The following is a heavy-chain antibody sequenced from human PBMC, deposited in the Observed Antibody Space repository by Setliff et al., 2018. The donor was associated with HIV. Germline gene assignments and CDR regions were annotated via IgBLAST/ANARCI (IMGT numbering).Heavy chain of an antibody. CDR3: ARAHFLVAMTRNWFDP. Sequence: ASVKVSCKASGYSFTDFYIHWVRQAPGRGLEWLGRINPKSGVADYLKKFQGRVTMTTDTSTNTAHMELIRPRFGDTAVYYCARAHFLVAMTRNWFDPWGQGTLVTVSS. CDR1: GYSFTDFY. D-gene: IGHD5-12*01. J-gene: IGHJ5*02. CDR2: INPKSGVA. V-gene: IGHV1-2*06.